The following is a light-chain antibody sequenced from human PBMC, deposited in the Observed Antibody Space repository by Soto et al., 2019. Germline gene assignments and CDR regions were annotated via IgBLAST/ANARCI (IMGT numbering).Light chain of an antibody. CDR2: KAS. J-gene: IGKJ1*01. CDR3: QQYDSHFWT. Sequence: DIQMTQSPSTLSAYVGDRVTITCRASQSISSWLAWYQQKPGKAPKLLISKASSLEGGVPSRFSGSGSGTEFTLTISSLQPDDIATYYCQQYDSHFWTFGQGTKVEIK. V-gene: IGKV1-5*03. CDR1: QSISSW.